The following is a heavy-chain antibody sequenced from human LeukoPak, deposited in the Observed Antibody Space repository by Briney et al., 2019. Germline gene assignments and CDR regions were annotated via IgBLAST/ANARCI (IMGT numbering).Heavy chain of an antibody. Sequence: PGGSLRLSCATSGFTFTDYSMTWVRQAPGKGLEWVSSISTVSTYTFYSDSVKGRFTISRDNRKNTLYLQMSSLSAEGTAVYYCVRDGSGFYYYYYMDVWGRGTAVTVSS. V-gene: IGHV3-21*01. CDR3: VRDGSGFYYYYYMDV. J-gene: IGHJ6*03. CDR2: ISTVSTYT. D-gene: IGHD6-25*01. CDR1: GFTFTDYS.